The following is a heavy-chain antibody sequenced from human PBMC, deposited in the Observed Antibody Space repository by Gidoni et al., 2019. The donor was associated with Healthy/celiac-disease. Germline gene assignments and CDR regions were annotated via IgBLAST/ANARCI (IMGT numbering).Heavy chain of an antibody. Sequence: QVQLVESGGGLVKPGGSLRLSCAASGFTFSDYYMRWIRQAPGKGLGWVSYISSSSSYTNYADSVKGRFTISRDNAKNSLYLQMNSLRAEDTAVYYCARDLGYYDILTGYYQHPYFDYWGQGTLVTVSS. V-gene: IGHV3-11*05. CDR2: ISSSSSYT. CDR1: GFTFSDYY. D-gene: IGHD3-9*01. J-gene: IGHJ4*02. CDR3: ARDLGYYDILTGYYQHPYFDY.